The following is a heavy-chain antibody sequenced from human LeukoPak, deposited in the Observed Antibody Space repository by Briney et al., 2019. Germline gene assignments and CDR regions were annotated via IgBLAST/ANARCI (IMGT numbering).Heavy chain of an antibody. V-gene: IGHV3-49*04. CDR2: IRSKAYGGTT. Sequence: SGGSLRLSCTASGFTFGDYAMSWVRQAPGKGLEWVGFIRSKAYGGTTEYAASVKGRFTISRDDSKSIAYLQMNSLKTEDTAVYYCTRGAHPAAMLWTFDYWGQGTLVTVSS. D-gene: IGHD2-2*01. CDR1: GFTFGDYA. CDR3: TRGAHPAAMLWTFDY. J-gene: IGHJ4*02.